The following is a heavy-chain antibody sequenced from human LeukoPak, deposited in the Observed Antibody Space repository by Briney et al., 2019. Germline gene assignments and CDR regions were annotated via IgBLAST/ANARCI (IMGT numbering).Heavy chain of an antibody. D-gene: IGHD1-14*01. Sequence: SETLSLTCTVSGGSISSSSYYWGWIRQPPGKGLEWIGSIYYSGSTYYNPSLKSRVTISEDTSKNQFSLKLSSVTAADTAVYYCARFTFYPQPYYFDYWGQGTLVTVSS. CDR2: IYYSGST. CDR1: GGSISSSSYY. V-gene: IGHV4-39*07. J-gene: IGHJ4*02. CDR3: ARFTFYPQPYYFDY.